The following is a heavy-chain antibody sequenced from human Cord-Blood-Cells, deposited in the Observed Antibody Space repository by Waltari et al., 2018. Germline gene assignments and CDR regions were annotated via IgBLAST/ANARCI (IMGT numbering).Heavy chain of an antibody. D-gene: IGHD4-17*01. CDR2: IRSKAYGGTT. CDR1: GFTFGDYA. Sequence: EVQLVESGGGLVKPGRSLRLSCTASGFTFGDYAMRWFRQAPGKGLEWVGFIRSKAYGGTTEYAASVKGRFTISGDDSKSIAYLQMNSLKTEDTAVYYCTRGRMTTVTTFDYWGQGTLVTVSS. V-gene: IGHV3-49*05. J-gene: IGHJ4*02. CDR3: TRGRMTTVTTFDY.